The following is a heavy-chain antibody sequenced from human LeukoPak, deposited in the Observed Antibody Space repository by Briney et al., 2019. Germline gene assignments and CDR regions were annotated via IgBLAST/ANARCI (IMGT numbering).Heavy chain of an antibody. V-gene: IGHV4-59*01. CDR1: GGSISSYY. Sequence: SETLSLTCTVSGGSISSYYWSWIRQPPGKGLEWIGYIYYSGSTNYNPSLKSRVTISVDTSKNQFSLKLSPVTAADTAVYYCARGRGLWFGEYGLFDYWGQGTLVTVSS. J-gene: IGHJ4*02. CDR2: IYYSGST. CDR3: ARGRGLWFGEYGLFDY. D-gene: IGHD3-10*01.